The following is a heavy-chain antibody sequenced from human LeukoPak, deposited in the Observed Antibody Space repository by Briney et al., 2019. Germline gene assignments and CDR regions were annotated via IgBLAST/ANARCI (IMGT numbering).Heavy chain of an antibody. CDR1: GGSISSSNW. CDR3: ARSPGLYDNSNYYSGDFDS. Sequence: SETLSLTCAVSGGSISSSNWWSWVRQPPGKGLEWIGEIYHSGSTNYNPSLKSRVTISVDKSKNQFSLKLSSVTAADTAVYYCARSPGLYDNSNYYSGDFDSWGQGTLVTVPS. CDR2: IYHSGST. V-gene: IGHV4-4*02. D-gene: IGHD3-22*01. J-gene: IGHJ4*02.